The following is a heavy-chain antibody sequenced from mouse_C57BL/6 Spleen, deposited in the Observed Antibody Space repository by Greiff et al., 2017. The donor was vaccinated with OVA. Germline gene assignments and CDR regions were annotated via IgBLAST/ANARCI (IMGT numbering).Heavy chain of an antibody. CDR2: IDPSDSYT. Sequence: QVQLQQPGAELVMPGASVKLSCKASGYTFTSYWMHWVKQRPGQGLEWIGEIDPSDSYTNYNQKFKGKSTLTVDKSSSTAYMQLSSLTSEDSAVYYCARRRWGTRDAMDYWGQGTSVTVSS. D-gene: IGHD2-3*01. V-gene: IGHV1-69*01. CDR3: ARRRWGTRDAMDY. CDR1: GYTFTSYW. J-gene: IGHJ4*01.